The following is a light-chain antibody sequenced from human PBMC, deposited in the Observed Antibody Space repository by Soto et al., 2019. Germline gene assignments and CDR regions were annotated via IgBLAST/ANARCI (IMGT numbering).Light chain of an antibody. Sequence: EIVLTQSPATLSLSPGERATLSCRASQSVSSSYLAWYQQKPGQAPRLLIYGASSRATGIPYRFSGSGSGTDFTLTISRLEPEDFAVYYCQKYGSSPFTFGPGTKVDIK. CDR1: QSVSSSY. J-gene: IGKJ3*01. CDR3: QKYGSSPFT. CDR2: GAS. V-gene: IGKV3-20*01.